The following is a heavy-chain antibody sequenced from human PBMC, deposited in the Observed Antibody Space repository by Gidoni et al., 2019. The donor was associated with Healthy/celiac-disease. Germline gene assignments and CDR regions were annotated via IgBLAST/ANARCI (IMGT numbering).Heavy chain of an antibody. Sequence: QVQLVESGGGLVKPGGSLRLSCAASGFTFSDYYMSWIRQAPGKGLEWVSYISSSSSYTNYADSVKGRFTISRDNAKNSLYLQMNSLRAEDTAVYYCARTNPFYSRQEYYYGMDVWGQGTTVTVSS. CDR2: ISSSSSYT. CDR3: ARTNPFYSRQEYYYGMDV. CDR1: GFTFSDYY. J-gene: IGHJ6*02. V-gene: IGHV3-11*06. D-gene: IGHD6-13*01.